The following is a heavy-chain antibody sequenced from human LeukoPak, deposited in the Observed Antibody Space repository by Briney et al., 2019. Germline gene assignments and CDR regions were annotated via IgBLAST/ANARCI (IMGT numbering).Heavy chain of an antibody. CDR2: IIPILGIA. J-gene: IGHJ6*02. Sequence: SVKVSCKASGGTFSSYAISWVRQAPGQGLGWMGRIIPILGIANYAQKFQGRVTITADKSTSTAYMELSSLRSEDTAVYYCARGRSAARYSSSWYGMDVWGQGTTVAVSS. D-gene: IGHD6-13*01. CDR1: GGTFSSYA. V-gene: IGHV1-69*04. CDR3: ARGRSAARYSSSWYGMDV.